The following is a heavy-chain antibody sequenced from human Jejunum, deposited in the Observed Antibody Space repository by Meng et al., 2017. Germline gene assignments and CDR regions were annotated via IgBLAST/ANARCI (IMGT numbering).Heavy chain of an antibody. CDR3: GRGDYSGSGSRSDFYYYYGTDV. V-gene: IGHV1-69*05. D-gene: IGHD3-10*01. Sequence: SVQVSCKASVCTFSNYVIYWVRQAAGQGLEWMGGIIPLFRKALYAQNFQGRVTLTTDESTSAAYMDLTSLTSEDTAVYYCGRGDYSGSGSRSDFYYYYGTDVWGQGTTVTVSS. CDR1: VCTFSNYV. CDR2: IIPLFRKA. J-gene: IGHJ6*02.